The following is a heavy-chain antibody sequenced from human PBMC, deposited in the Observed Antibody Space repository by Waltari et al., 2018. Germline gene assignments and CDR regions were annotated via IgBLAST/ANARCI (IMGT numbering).Heavy chain of an antibody. V-gene: IGHV3-48*01. CDR3: ARYSYTAMSS. J-gene: IGHJ5*02. D-gene: IGHD5-18*01. CDR2: ISSSSSTI. Sequence: EVQLVESGGGLVQPGGSLRLSCAASGFTFSSYSINWVRQAPGKGLEWVSYISSSSSTIYYADSVKGRFTISRDNAKNSLYLQMNSLRAEDTAVYYCARYSYTAMSSWGQGTLVTVSS. CDR1: GFTFSSYS.